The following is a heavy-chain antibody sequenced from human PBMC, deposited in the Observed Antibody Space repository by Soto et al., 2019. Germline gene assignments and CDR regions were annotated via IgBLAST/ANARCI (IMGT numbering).Heavy chain of an antibody. Sequence: SETLSLTCPVFGGPLSRYYWSWIRQPPGKGLEWIGYIYYSGSTNYNPSLKSRVTISVDTSKNQFSLKLSSVTAADTAVYYCARSKDYYYYYTDVWGKGTTVTVSS. V-gene: IGHV4-59*01. CDR2: IYYSGST. CDR1: GGPLSRYY. CDR3: ARSKDYYYYYTDV. J-gene: IGHJ6*03.